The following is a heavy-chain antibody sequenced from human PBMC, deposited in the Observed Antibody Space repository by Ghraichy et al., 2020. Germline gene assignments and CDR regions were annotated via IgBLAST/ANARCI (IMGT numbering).Heavy chain of an antibody. CDR1: GFTFSGSA. CDR3: TRNVWGSSGWHD. Sequence: GGSLRLSCAASGFTFSGSAMHWVRQASGKGLEWVGRIRNKVNNYATAYAASVQGRFTISRDDSKNTAYLQMNSLKTEDTAVYYCTRNVWGSSGWHDWGQGTLVTVS. D-gene: IGHD6-25*01. J-gene: IGHJ4*02. V-gene: IGHV3-73*01. CDR2: IRNKVNNYAT.